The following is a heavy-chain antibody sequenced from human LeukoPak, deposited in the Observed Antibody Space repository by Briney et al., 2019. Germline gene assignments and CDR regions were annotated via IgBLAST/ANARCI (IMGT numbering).Heavy chain of an antibody. CDR1: GYTFFSYG. CDR2: ISAYNANT. V-gene: IGHV1-18*01. J-gene: IGHJ5*02. D-gene: IGHD4-17*01. Sequence: ASAKVSCKASGYTFFSYGITWVRQAPGQGLEWMGWISAYNANTNYARELQGRVTMTTDTSTSTAYMELRSLRSDDTAVYYCARVSFNGDSNWFDPWGQGTLVTVSS. CDR3: ARVSFNGDSNWFDP.